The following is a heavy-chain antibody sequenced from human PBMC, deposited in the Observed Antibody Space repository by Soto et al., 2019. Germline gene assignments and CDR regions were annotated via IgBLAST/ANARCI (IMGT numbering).Heavy chain of an antibody. D-gene: IGHD4-17*01. Sequence: ASVKASCKASGYTYNSYDMKWVRQATGQGLEWMGWMNPNSGNTGYAQKFQGRVTMTRNTSISTAYMELSSLRSEDTAVYYCARGDPTTADAFDIWGQGTTVTVSS. V-gene: IGHV1-8*01. CDR3: ARGDPTTADAFDI. CDR2: MNPNSGNT. CDR1: GYTYNSYD. J-gene: IGHJ3*02.